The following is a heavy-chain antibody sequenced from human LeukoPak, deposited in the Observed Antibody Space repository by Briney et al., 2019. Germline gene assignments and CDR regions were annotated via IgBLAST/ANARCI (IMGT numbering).Heavy chain of an antibody. CDR3: SKDSSGYYKY. Sequence: SGTLSLTCTVSGGSISSSSYYWGWIGQPPGKGLEWIGSIHYSGSTYYNPSLKSRVTISVDTSKNQFSLKLSSVTAADTAVYYCSKDSSGYYKYWGQGTLVTVSS. CDR2: IHYSGST. CDR1: GGSISSSSYY. V-gene: IGHV4-39*01. D-gene: IGHD3-22*01. J-gene: IGHJ4*02.